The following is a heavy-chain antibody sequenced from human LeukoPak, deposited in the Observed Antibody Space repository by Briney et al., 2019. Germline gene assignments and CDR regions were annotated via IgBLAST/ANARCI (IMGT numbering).Heavy chain of an antibody. CDR3: ATDSPETAAFDY. CDR1: GFSFSTYS. CDR2: IVGSSSNI. Sequence: GGSLRLSCTASGFSFSTYSMNWVRQAPGKGLEWVSYIVGSSSNIYYADSVKGRFTISSDNAKNSLYLQMDSLRAEDTAVYYCATDSPETAAFDYWGQGTLVTVSS. D-gene: IGHD1-1*01. J-gene: IGHJ4*02. V-gene: IGHV3-48*04.